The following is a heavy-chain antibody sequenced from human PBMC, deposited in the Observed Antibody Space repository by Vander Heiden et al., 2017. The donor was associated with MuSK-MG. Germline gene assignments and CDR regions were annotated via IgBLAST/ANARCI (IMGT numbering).Heavy chain of an antibody. CDR3: AREQIAYFDY. D-gene: IGHD3-22*01. Sequence: QVQLVESGGGVVQPGRSLRLSCAASGFTFSTYAMHWVRQAPGKGLEWVALISYDGTKKYDADSVKGRFTISRDNSKNTLYLKMNSLRAEDTAVYYCAREQIAYFDYWGQGTLVTVSS. CDR2: ISYDGTKK. V-gene: IGHV3-30*04. CDR1: GFTFSTYA. J-gene: IGHJ4*02.